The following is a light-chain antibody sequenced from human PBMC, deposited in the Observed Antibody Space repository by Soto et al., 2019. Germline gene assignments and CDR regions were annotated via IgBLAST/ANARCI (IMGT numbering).Light chain of an antibody. Sequence: DIQMTPSPSTLSASVVDRVTITCRASESMSNCLAWYQQTPGKAPKLLISGASSLQSGVPSRFSGSAPGTEFTLTISSLQPDDIATYYCQQCHRYLTFGQGTKVDIK. CDR3: QQCHRYLT. J-gene: IGKJ1*01. V-gene: IGKV1-5*01. CDR1: ESMSNC. CDR2: GAS.